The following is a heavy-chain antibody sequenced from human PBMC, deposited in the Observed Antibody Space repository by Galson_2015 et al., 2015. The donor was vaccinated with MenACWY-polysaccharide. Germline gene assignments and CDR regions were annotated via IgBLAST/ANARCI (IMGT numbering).Heavy chain of an antibody. Sequence: SLRLSCAASGFTSSDYYMTWIRQAPGEELEWVSYISSSGSTKYYADSVRGRFTISRDNAKNSLYLQMNSLRAEDPAVYYCARVPYCGGDCYPLFDYWGQGTLVTVSS. D-gene: IGHD2-21*02. CDR1: GFTSSDYY. CDR2: ISSSGSTK. CDR3: ARVPYCGGDCYPLFDY. J-gene: IGHJ4*02. V-gene: IGHV3-11*01.